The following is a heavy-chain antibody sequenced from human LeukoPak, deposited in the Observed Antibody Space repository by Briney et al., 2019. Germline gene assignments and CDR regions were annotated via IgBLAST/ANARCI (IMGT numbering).Heavy chain of an antibody. CDR3: ARERDTAMVLDY. CDR2: ISAYNGNT. J-gene: IGHJ4*02. V-gene: IGHV1-18*01. D-gene: IGHD5-18*01. CDR1: GYTSTSYG. Sequence: ASVKVSCKASGYTSTSYGISWVRQAPGQGLEWMGWISAYNGNTNYAQKLQGRVTMTTDTSTSTAYMELRSLRSDDTAVYYCARERDTAMVLDYWGQGTLVTVSS.